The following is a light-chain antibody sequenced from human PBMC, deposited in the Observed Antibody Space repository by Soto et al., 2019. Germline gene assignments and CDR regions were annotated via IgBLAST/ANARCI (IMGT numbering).Light chain of an antibody. CDR1: SSNIGNNY. V-gene: IGLV1-51*01. CDR3: SSYTITSAYWV. Sequence: QSVLTQPPSVSAAPGQKVTISCSGSSSNIGNNYVSWYQQLPGTAPKLLIYDNNKRPSGIPDRFSGSKSGTSATLGITGLQTGDEADYYCSSYTITSAYWVFGGGTKLTVL. J-gene: IGLJ3*02. CDR2: DNN.